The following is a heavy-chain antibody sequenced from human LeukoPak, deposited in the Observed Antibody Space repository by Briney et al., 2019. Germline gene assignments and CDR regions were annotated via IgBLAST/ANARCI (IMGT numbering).Heavy chain of an antibody. CDR2: IKQDGSEK. CDR3: ARERLGYCSSTSCYYHGMDV. Sequence: GGSLSLSCAASGFTFSSHWMSWVRQAPGKGREWVANIKQDGSEKYYVDSVKGRFTISRDNAKNSLYLQMNSLRAEDTAVYYCARERLGYCSSTSCYYHGMDVWGQGTTVTVSS. CDR1: GFTFSSHW. D-gene: IGHD2-2*01. V-gene: IGHV3-7*01. J-gene: IGHJ6*02.